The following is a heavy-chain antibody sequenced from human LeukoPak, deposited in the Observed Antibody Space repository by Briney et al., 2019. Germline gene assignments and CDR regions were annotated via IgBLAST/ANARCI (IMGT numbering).Heavy chain of an antibody. V-gene: IGHV3-74*01. Sequence: GGSLRLSCAASGRYWMHWVRQAQGKGLVWVSHINSDGSWTSYADSVKGRFTISKDNAKNTVYLQMSNLRVEDTAVYYCVSFYETYWGRGTLVTVSS. CDR1: GRYW. CDR2: INSDGSWT. CDR3: VSFYETY. J-gene: IGHJ4*02. D-gene: IGHD2/OR15-2a*01.